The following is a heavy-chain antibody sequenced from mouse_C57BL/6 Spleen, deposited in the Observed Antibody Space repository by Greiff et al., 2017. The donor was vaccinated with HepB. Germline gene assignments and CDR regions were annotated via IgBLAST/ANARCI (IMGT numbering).Heavy chain of an antibody. Sequence: VQLQQPGAELVKPGASVKLSCKASGYTFTSYWMQWVKQRPGQGLEWIGEIDPSDSYTNYNQKFKGKATLTVDTSSSTAYMQLSSLTSEDSAVYYCARGGGYGYAMDYWGQGTSVTVSS. V-gene: IGHV1-50*01. CDR1: GYTFTSYW. J-gene: IGHJ4*01. D-gene: IGHD2-2*01. CDR3: ARGGGYGYAMDY. CDR2: IDPSDSYT.